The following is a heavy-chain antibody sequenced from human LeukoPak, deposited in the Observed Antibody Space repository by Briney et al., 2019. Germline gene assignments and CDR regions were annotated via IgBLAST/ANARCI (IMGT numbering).Heavy chain of an antibody. CDR1: GGSFSGYY. CDR2: INHSGST. D-gene: IGHD6-19*01. J-gene: IGHJ5*02. Sequence: SETLSLTCAVYGGSFSGYYWSWIRQPPGKGLEWIGEINHSGSTNYNPSLKSRVTISVDTSKNQFSLKLSSVTAADTAVYYCARGRRTQWLVPRGYNWFDPWGQGTLVTVSS. V-gene: IGHV4-34*01. CDR3: ARGRRTQWLVPRGYNWFDP.